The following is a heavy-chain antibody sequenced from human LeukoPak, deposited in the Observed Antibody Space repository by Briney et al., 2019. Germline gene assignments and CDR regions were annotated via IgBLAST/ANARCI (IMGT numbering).Heavy chain of an antibody. J-gene: IGHJ6*04. CDR2: ISSSGSTI. V-gene: IGHV3-48*03. CDR1: GFTFSSYE. D-gene: IGHD3-10*02. Sequence: PGGSLRLSCAASGFTFSSYEMNWVRQAPGKGLEWVSSISSSGSTISYADSVKGRFTISRDNAKNSLYLQMNSRRAAEKVVYYCAELGITMIGGVWGKGTTVTISS. CDR3: AELGITMIGGV.